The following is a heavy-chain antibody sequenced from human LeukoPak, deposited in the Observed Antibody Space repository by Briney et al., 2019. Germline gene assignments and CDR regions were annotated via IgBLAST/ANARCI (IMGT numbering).Heavy chain of an antibody. CDR3: ARDHCTNGVCYGYFDY. CDR1: GFTFSNAW. Sequence: GGSLRLSCAASGFTFSNAWMSWVRQAPGKGLEWVGRIKSKTDGGTTDNAAPVKGRFSISRDDSKNTLYLQMNSLRAEDTAVYYCARDHCTNGVCYGYFDYWGQGTLVTVSS. V-gene: IGHV3-15*01. CDR2: IKSKTDGGTT. J-gene: IGHJ4*02. D-gene: IGHD2-8*01.